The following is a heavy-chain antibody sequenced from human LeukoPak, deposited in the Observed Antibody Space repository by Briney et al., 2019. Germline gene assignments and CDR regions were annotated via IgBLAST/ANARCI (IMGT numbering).Heavy chain of an antibody. J-gene: IGHJ4*02. CDR1: GYTLTELS. V-gene: IGHV1-24*01. D-gene: IGHD3-16*02. Sequence: ASVNVSCKVSGYTLTELSMHWVRQAPGKGLEWRGGFDPEDGETIYAQKFQGRVTMTEDTSTDTAYMELSSLRSEDTAVYYCATDQLYYDYVWGSYRRGYFDYWGQGTLVTVSS. CDR3: ATDQLYYDYVWGSYRRGYFDY. CDR2: FDPEDGET.